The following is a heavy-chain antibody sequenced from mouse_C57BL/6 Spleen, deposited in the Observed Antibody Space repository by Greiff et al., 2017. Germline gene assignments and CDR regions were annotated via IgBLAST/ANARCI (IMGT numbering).Heavy chain of an antibody. CDR1: GYSITSGYY. CDR2: ISYDGSN. J-gene: IGHJ2*01. V-gene: IGHV3-6*01. Sequence: EVQLQESGPGLVKPSQSLSLTCSVTGYSITSGYYWNWIRQFPGNKLEWMGYISYDGSNNYNPSLKNRISITRDTSKNQFFLKLNSVTTEDTATYYCARYHYGSSYLFDYWGQGTTLTVSS. CDR3: ARYHYGSSYLFDY. D-gene: IGHD1-1*01.